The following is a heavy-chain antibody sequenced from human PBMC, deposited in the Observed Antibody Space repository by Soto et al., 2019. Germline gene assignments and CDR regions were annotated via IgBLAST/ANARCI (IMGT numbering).Heavy chain of an antibody. Sequence: GESLKISCKGSGYRFTRSWIGWVRQMPGKGLEWMGIIFPGDSDSRYSPSFQGQVIISVDKSINTAYLQWNSLEASDTAMYYCARVLELDPTLFLDAFDIWGQGTMVTVSS. V-gene: IGHV5-51*01. CDR1: GYRFTRSW. CDR2: IFPGDSDS. D-gene: IGHD1-7*01. J-gene: IGHJ3*02. CDR3: ARVLELDPTLFLDAFDI.